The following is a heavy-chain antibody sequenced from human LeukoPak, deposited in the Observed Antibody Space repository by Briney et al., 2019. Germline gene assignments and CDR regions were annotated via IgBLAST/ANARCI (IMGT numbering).Heavy chain of an antibody. Sequence: PGVSLRLSCEASGFTFRNYAMTWVRQAPGKGLEWVSSISSSSTYIYYEDSVKGRFTISRDNAKSSLYLQMNSLRAEDTAVYYCAREALVGYYDSIGYVFDYWGHGTLVTVSS. CDR2: ISSSSTYI. J-gene: IGHJ4*01. V-gene: IGHV3-21*01. CDR1: GFTFRNYA. D-gene: IGHD3-22*01. CDR3: AREALVGYYDSIGYVFDY.